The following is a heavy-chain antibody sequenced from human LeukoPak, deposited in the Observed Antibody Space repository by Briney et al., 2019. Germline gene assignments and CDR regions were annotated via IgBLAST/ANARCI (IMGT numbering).Heavy chain of an antibody. CDR3: ARGRGGTYQYFDY. Sequence: PGGSLRLSCAASGFTFSSYSMNWVRQAPGKGLEWVSSISSSSSYIYYADSVKGRFTISRDNAKNSLYLQMNSLRAEDTAVYYCARGRGGTYQYFDYWGQGTLVTVSS. CDR1: GFTFSSYS. CDR2: ISSSSSYI. V-gene: IGHV3-21*01. J-gene: IGHJ4*02. D-gene: IGHD1-26*01.